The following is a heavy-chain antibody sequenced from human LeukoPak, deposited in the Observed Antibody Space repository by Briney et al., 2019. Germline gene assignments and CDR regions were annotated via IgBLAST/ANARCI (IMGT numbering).Heavy chain of an antibody. V-gene: IGHV3-23*01. CDR3: AKGGAGYCSSTSCPYYFDY. CDR2: ISGSGGST. D-gene: IGHD2-2*03. Sequence: GGSLRLSCAASGFTFSSYAMSWVRQAPGKGLEWVSAISGSGGSTYYADSVKGRFTISRDNFKNTLYLQMNSLRAEDTAVYYCAKGGAGYCSSTSCPYYFDYWGQGTLVTVSS. J-gene: IGHJ4*02. CDR1: GFTFSSYA.